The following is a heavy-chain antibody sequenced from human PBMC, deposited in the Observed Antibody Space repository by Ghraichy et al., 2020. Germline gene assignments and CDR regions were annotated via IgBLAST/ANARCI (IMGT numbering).Heavy chain of an antibody. V-gene: IGHV4-31*03. Sequence: SQTLSLTCTVSGGSISSSDYYWSWIRQHPGKGLEWIGYIYYSGDTYYNPSLKSRATISVDTSKNQFTLKLTSVTAADTAVYYCARSAPNNWFDPWGQGNLVSVSS. CDR3: ARSAPNNWFDP. CDR2: IYYSGDT. J-gene: IGHJ5*02. CDR1: GGSISSSDYY.